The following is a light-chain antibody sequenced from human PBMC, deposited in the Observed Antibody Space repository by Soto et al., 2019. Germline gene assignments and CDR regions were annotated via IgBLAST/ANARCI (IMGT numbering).Light chain of an antibody. CDR2: AAS. CDR1: QSISSY. J-gene: IGKJ5*01. V-gene: IGKV1-39*01. CDR3: QQSYSTLPST. Sequence: DIQMTQSPSSLSASVGDRVTITCRASQSISSYLNWYQQKPGKAPKLLIYAASSLQSGVPSRFSGSGSGTYFTLTISSLQPEDFATYYCQQSYSTLPSTFGQGTRLEIK.